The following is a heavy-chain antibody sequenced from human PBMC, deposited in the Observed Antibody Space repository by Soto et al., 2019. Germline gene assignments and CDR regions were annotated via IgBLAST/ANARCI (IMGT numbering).Heavy chain of an antibody. V-gene: IGHV1-18*04. CDR2: ISAYNGNS. CDR1: TYVFTSYG. CDR3: ARIADCSTTSCSFPSRFHVRGYYYYYGLDV. D-gene: IGHD2-2*01. Sequence: QVQLVQSGAEVKKPGASVKVTCKASTYVFTSYGITWVRQAPGQGLEWVGWISAYNGNSNYAQKYEGRVTMTTDTSTSTAYMELSSLRSDDTAVYYCARIADCSTTSCSFPSRFHVRGYYYYYGLDVWGQGTTVTVSS. J-gene: IGHJ6*02.